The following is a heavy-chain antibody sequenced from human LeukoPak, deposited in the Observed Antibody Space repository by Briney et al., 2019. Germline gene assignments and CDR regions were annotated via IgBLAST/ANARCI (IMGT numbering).Heavy chain of an antibody. CDR3: AGGKGDYVHAFDI. V-gene: IGHV3-13*04. Sequence: GGSLRLSCAASGFTFSSYDMHWVRQATGKGLEWVSGIGTAGDTYYPGSVKGRFTISRENPKNSLYLQMNSLRAGDTAVYYCAGGKGDYVHAFDIWGQGTIVTVSS. CDR2: IGTAGDT. CDR1: GFTFSSYD. J-gene: IGHJ3*02. D-gene: IGHD4-17*01.